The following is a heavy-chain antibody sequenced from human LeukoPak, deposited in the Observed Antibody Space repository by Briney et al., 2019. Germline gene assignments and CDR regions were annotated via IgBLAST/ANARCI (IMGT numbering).Heavy chain of an antibody. Sequence: SETLSLTCAVYGGSFSGYYWSWIRQPPGKGLEWIGEINHSGSTNYNPSLKSRVTISVDTSKNQFSLKLSFVTAADTAVYYCARRSGIFDYWGQGTLVTVSS. CDR1: GGSFSGYY. CDR2: INHSGST. CDR3: ARRSGIFDY. D-gene: IGHD1-1*01. V-gene: IGHV4-34*01. J-gene: IGHJ4*02.